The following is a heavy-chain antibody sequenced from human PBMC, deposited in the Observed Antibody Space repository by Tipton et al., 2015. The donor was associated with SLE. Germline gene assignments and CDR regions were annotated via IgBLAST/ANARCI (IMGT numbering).Heavy chain of an antibody. CDR3: ARDVGGYNTGWFPYYFDY. Sequence: TLSLTCTVSGGSISSYYWSWIRQPPGKGLEWIGYIYYSGSTNYNPSLKSRVTMSVDTSKNQFSLKLRSVTAADTAVYYCARDVGGYNTGWFPYYFDYWGQGTLVTVSS. J-gene: IGHJ4*02. V-gene: IGHV4-59*12. CDR2: IYYSGST. D-gene: IGHD2-8*02. CDR1: GGSISSYY.